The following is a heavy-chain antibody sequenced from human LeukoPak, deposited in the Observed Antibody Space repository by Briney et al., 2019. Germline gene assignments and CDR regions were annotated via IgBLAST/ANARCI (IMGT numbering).Heavy chain of an antibody. CDR1: GGSINTYY. Sequence: PSETLSLTCTVPGGSINTYYWSWIRQPRGKGLEWIAYVRDNGESNYKLSLKSRVAISLDTANNQISLRLNFVTAADTAIYYCARQPANTAAFDIWGLGTMVTVSS. J-gene: IGHJ3*02. CDR2: VRDNGES. D-gene: IGHD5-18*01. CDR3: ARQPANTAAFDI. V-gene: IGHV4-59*08.